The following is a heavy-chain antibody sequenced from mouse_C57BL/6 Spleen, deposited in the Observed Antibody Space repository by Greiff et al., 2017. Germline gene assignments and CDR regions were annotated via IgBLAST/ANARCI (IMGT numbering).Heavy chain of an antibody. V-gene: IGHV1-81*01. CDR3: ARGLGSSPYYARDY. Sequence: VQLQQSGAELARPGASVKLSCKASGYTFTSYGISWVKQRTGQGLEWIGEIYPRSGNTYYNEKFKGKATLTADKSSSTAYMELRSLTSEDSAVYFCARGLGSSPYYARDYWGQGTSVTVSS. J-gene: IGHJ4*01. CDR2: IYPRSGNT. CDR1: GYTFTSYG. D-gene: IGHD1-1*01.